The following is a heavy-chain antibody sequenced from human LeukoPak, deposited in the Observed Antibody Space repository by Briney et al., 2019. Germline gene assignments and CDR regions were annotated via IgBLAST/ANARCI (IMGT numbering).Heavy chain of an antibody. V-gene: IGHV3-21*01. J-gene: IGHJ4*02. Sequence: GGSLRLSCAASGFTFSGYTMNWVRQAPGKGLEWVSSISSSSSSIYYTDSVKGRFTISRDNAKNSLYLQMNSLRAEDTAVYYCARSGYNWNDVIFFDYWGQGTLVTVSS. D-gene: IGHD1-1*01. CDR3: ARSGYNWNDVIFFDY. CDR2: ISSSSSSI. CDR1: GFTFSGYT.